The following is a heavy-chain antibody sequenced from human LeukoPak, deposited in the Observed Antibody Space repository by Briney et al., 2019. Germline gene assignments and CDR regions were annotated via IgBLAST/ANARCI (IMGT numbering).Heavy chain of an antibody. J-gene: IGHJ6*03. D-gene: IGHD3-16*01. CDR3: ATFGYYYYYMDV. CDR1: GGSISSGGYY. Sequence: SETLSLTCTVSGGSISSGGYYWSWIRQHPGKGLEWIGYIYYSGSTYYNPSLKSRVTISVDTSKNQFSLKLSSVTAADTAMYYCATFGYYYYYMDVWGKGTTVTVSS. CDR2: IYYSGST. V-gene: IGHV4-31*03.